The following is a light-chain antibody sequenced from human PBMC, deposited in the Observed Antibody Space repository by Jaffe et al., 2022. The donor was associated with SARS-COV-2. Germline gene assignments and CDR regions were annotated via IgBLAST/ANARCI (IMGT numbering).Light chain of an antibody. CDR2: AAS. J-gene: IGKJ1*01. V-gene: IGKV1-39*01. CDR3: QQSYIMPRT. CDR1: QNINSY. Sequence: IQMTQSPYSLSASVGDRVTITCRASQNINSYLNWYQQKPGKAPKLLIYAASSLQSGVPSRFSGSGSGTDFTLTISSLQPEDFATYYCQQSYIMPRTFGQGTKVEIK.